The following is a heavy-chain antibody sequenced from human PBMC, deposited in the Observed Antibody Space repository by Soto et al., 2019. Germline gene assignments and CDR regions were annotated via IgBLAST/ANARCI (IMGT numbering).Heavy chain of an antibody. Sequence: QVQLVQSGAEVKKPGASVTVSCKASGYTFTSYGICWVRQAPGQGLEWLGWISAYNGNTNYAQTLQGRVTMTTDTATSTADMELRSLRSDDTAVYYCAREWVQEGTNWFDPWGQGTLVTVSS. J-gene: IGHJ5*02. CDR2: ISAYNGNT. CDR3: AREWVQEGTNWFDP. V-gene: IGHV1-18*01. CDR1: GYTFTSYG.